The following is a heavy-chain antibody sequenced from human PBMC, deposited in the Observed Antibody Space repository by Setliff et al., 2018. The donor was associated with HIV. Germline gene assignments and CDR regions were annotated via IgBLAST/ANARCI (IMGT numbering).Heavy chain of an antibody. D-gene: IGHD5-12*01. J-gene: IGHJ6*03. V-gene: IGHV4-59*01. CDR2: IYYSGST. Sequence: SETLSLTCTVSGGSISSYYWSWIRQPPGKGLEWIGYIYYSGSTNYNPSLKSRVTISVDTSKNQFSLKLSSVTAADTAVYYCARHGYDLLYYYYMDVWGKGTTVTVSS. CDR3: ARHGYDLLYYYYMDV. CDR1: GGSISSYY.